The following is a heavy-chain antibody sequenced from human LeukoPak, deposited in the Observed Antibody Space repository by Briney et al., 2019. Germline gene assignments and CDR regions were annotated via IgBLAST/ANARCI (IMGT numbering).Heavy chain of an antibody. Sequence: PGRSLRLSSAASGFTFSSYGMHWVRQAPGKGLEWVAVIWYDGSNKYYADSVKGRFTISRDNSKNTLYLQMNSLRAEDTAVYYCARDRGFIVVVPAAFDYWGQGTLVTVSS. V-gene: IGHV3-33*01. D-gene: IGHD2-2*01. CDR2: IWYDGSNK. CDR3: ARDRGFIVVVPAAFDY. J-gene: IGHJ4*02. CDR1: GFTFSSYG.